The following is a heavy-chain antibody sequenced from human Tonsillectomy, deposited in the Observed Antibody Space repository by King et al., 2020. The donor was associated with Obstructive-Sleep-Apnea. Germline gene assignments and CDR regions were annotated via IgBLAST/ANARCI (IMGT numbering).Heavy chain of an antibody. CDR2: ISLDGSNK. CDR3: ARVRVAHGDFPL. CDR1: GFIFSDYA. V-gene: IGHV3-30-3*01. D-gene: IGHD2-15*01. Sequence: VQLVESGGGVVQPGRSLTLSCAASGFIFSDYALHWVRQAPGKGLEWVAGISLDGSNKELADSMKGRFTISRDNSKYTMYLQMNSLRVEDTAIYYCARVRVAHGDFPLWGRGTLVTVSS. J-gene: IGHJ2*01.